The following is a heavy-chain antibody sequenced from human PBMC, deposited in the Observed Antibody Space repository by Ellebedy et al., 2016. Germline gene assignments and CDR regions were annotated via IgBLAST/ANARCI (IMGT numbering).Heavy chain of an antibody. CDR1: GYSISSGYY. D-gene: IGHD6-13*01. J-gene: IGHJ4*02. CDR3: ARYRYSSSFDY. Sequence: SETLSLXCTLSGYSISSGYYWGWIRPPPGKGLEWIGSIYHSGSTNYNPSLKSRVTMSVDTSKNQFSLKLSSVTAADTAVYYCARYRYSSSFDYWGQGTLVTVSS. CDR2: IYHSGST. V-gene: IGHV4-38-2*02.